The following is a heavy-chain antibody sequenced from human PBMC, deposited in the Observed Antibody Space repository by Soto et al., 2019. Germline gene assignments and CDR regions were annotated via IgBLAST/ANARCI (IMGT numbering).Heavy chain of an antibody. CDR2: IYYSGST. CDR1: GGSVSSGSYY. Sequence: SETLSLTCTVSGGSVSSGSYYWSWIRQPPGKGLEWIGYIYYSGSTNYNPSLKSRVTISVDTSKNQFSLKLSSVTAADTAVYYCASSSRYYFDYWGQGTPVTGSS. D-gene: IGHD3-22*01. V-gene: IGHV4-61*01. CDR3: ASSSRYYFDY. J-gene: IGHJ4*02.